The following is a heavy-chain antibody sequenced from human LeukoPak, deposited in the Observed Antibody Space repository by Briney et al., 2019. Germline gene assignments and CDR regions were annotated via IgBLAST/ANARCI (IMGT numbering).Heavy chain of an antibody. Sequence: GRSLRLSCAATGFTFKDYGMHWVRQPPGKGLEWVSSINWNGGGTDYADSVKGRFTISRDNANNSLYLQLSSLRPEDTALYYCAKHMRATNTSSFFGLDVWGQGTTVTVSS. D-gene: IGHD1-26*01. CDR2: INWNGGGT. CDR1: GFTFKDYG. V-gene: IGHV3-9*01. CDR3: AKHMRATNTSSFFGLDV. J-gene: IGHJ6*02.